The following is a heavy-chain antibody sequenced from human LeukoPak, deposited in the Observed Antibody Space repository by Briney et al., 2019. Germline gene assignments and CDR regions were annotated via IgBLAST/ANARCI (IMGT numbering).Heavy chain of an antibody. J-gene: IGHJ4*02. CDR2: VNHSGST. V-gene: IGHV4-4*02. D-gene: IGHD5-12*01. CDR1: GGSISSSYW. CDR3: ARGWGIVATSYFDY. Sequence: SETLSLTCGVSGGSISSSYWWSWVRQPPGKGLEWIGEVNHSGSTNYNPSLKSRVTISVDTSKNQFSLKLSSVTAADTAVYYCARGWGIVATSYFDYWGQGTLVTVSS.